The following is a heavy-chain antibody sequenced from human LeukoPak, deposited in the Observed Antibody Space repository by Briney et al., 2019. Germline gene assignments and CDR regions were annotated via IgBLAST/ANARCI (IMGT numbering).Heavy chain of an antibody. J-gene: IGHJ4*02. CDR1: GFTFSDYY. Sequence: PGGSLRLPCAASGFTFSDYYMSWIRQAPGKGLEWVSYISSSGSTIYYVDSVKGRFTISRDNAKNSLYLQMNSLRAEDTAVYYCARVTIFGVVVIDYWGQGTLVTVSS. CDR3: ARVTIFGVVVIDY. V-gene: IGHV3-11*04. D-gene: IGHD3-3*01. CDR2: ISSSGSTI.